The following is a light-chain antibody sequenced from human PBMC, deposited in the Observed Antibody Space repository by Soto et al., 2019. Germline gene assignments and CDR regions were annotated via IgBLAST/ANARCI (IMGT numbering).Light chain of an antibody. J-gene: IGKJ4*01. CDR1: QGIKND. CDR2: AAS. V-gene: IGKV1-6*01. Sequence: IQMTQSPSSLSAFVGDRVTITCRASQGIKNDLGWYQQKPGKAPKLLIYAASSLQSGVPSRFSGSGSGTDFALTISSLQPEDFATYFCLQDYVYPLTFGGGTKVDIK. CDR3: LQDYVYPLT.